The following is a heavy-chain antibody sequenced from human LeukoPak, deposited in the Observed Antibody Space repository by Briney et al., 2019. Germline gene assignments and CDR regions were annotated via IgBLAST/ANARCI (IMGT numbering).Heavy chain of an antibody. CDR1: GGSFSGYY. CDR3: ARLVLDRAFDI. V-gene: IGHV4-34*01. Sequence: SETLSLTCAVYGGSFSGYYWSWIRQPPGKGLEWIGEINHGGSTNYKPSLKSRVTISVDTSKNQFSLKLSSVTAADTAVYYCARLVLDRAFDIWGQGTMVTVSS. D-gene: IGHD3-3*02. J-gene: IGHJ3*02. CDR2: INHGGST.